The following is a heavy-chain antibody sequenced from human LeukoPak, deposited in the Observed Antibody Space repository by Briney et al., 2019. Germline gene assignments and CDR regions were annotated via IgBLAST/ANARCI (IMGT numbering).Heavy chain of an antibody. Sequence: GGSLRLSCAASGFTFSDYYMSWIRQAPGKGLEWVSYISSSGSTIYYADSVKGRFTISRDNAKNSLYLQMNGLRAEDTAVYYCARVGYCSSTSCYPYYYYYYMDVWGKGTTVTVSS. CDR2: ISSSGSTI. V-gene: IGHV3-11*01. J-gene: IGHJ6*03. CDR1: GFTFSDYY. CDR3: ARVGYCSSTSCYPYYYYYYMDV. D-gene: IGHD2-2*03.